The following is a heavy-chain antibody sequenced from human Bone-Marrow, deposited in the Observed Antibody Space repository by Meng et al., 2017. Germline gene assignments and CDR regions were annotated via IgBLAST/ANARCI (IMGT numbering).Heavy chain of an antibody. CDR1: GYTFTAYY. D-gene: IGHD3-3*01. V-gene: IGHV1-2*06. J-gene: IGHJ4*02. CDR3: ASLAIFGVVIRDY. CDR2: INPDTGDT. Sequence: QVQLGHAGAELKKPGASVKVSCKPSGYTFTAYYIHWVRQAPGQGLEWMGHINPDTGDTLYAQKFQGRVSMTGDTSISTAYVELSGLRSDDTAVYYCASLAIFGVVIRDYWGQGTLVTVSS.